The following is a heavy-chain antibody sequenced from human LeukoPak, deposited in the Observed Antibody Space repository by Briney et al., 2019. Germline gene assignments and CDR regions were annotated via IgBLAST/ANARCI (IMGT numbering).Heavy chain of an antibody. CDR1: GGSFSGYY. V-gene: IGHV4-34*01. D-gene: IGHD3-22*01. CDR3: ARGRSLFDSSGYYPHY. Sequence: SSETLSLTCAVYGGSFSGYYWSWIRQPPGKGLEWIGEINHSGSTNYNPSLKSRVTISVDTSQNQFSLKLSSVTAADTAVYYCARGRSLFDSSGYYPHYWGQGTLVTVSS. J-gene: IGHJ4*02. CDR2: INHSGST.